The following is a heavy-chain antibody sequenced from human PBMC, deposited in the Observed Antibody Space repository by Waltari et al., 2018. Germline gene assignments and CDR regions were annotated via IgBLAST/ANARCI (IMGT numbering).Heavy chain of an antibody. J-gene: IGHJ4*02. D-gene: IGHD3-3*01. CDR3: ARHRGDFWSGYSSGELDY. Sequence: QVQLQESGPGLVKPSETLSLTCAVSGYSISSGYYWGWIRQPPGKGLEWIGSIYHSGSTSYNPSLKSRVTISVDTSKNQFSLKLSSVTAADTAVYYCARHRGDFWSGYSSGELDYWGQGTLVTVSS. CDR2: IYHSGST. V-gene: IGHV4-38-2*01. CDR1: GYSISSGYY.